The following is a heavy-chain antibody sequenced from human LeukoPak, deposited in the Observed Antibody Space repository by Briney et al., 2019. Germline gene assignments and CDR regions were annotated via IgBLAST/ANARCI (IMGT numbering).Heavy chain of an antibody. J-gene: IGHJ5*02. CDR3: ARRDFFWSGPGFDP. CDR2: INHSGST. Sequence: SETLSLTCAVYGGSFSGYYWSWIRQPPGKGLEWIGEINHSGSTNYNPSLKSRVTISVDTSKNHFSLKLSSVTAADTAVYYCARRDFFWSGPGFDPWGQGTLVTVSS. CDR1: GGSFSGYY. V-gene: IGHV4-34*01. D-gene: IGHD3-3*01.